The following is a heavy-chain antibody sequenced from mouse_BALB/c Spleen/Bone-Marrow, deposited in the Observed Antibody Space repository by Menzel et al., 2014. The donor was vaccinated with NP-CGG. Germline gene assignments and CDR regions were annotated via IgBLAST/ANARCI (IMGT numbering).Heavy chain of an antibody. CDR3: ARRGYYGNYYYAMDY. CDR2: IDPANGNT. Sequence: EVQVVESGAELVKPGASVKLSCTASGFNIKDTYMHWVKQRPEQGLEWIGRIDPANGNTKYDPKFQGKATITADTSSNTAYLRLSSLTSEDTAVYYCARRGYYGNYYYAMDYWGQGTSVTVSS. D-gene: IGHD2-1*01. J-gene: IGHJ4*01. CDR1: GFNIKDTY. V-gene: IGHV14-3*02.